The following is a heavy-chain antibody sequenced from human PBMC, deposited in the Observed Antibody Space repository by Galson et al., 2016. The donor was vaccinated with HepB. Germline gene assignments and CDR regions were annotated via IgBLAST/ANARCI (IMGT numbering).Heavy chain of an antibody. V-gene: IGHV4-39*01. Sequence: SETLSLTCTVSGGSISSIIYHWGWIRQPPGKGLEWIGSIYYSVRTSYNPSLKSRVTISVDTSKHQLSLKLTSVTAADTAVYYCARSTDDYNKYDHWSQGTLVSVSS. D-gene: IGHD4-11*01. J-gene: IGHJ4*02. CDR3: ARSTDDYNKYDH. CDR1: GGSISSIIYH. CDR2: IYYSVRT.